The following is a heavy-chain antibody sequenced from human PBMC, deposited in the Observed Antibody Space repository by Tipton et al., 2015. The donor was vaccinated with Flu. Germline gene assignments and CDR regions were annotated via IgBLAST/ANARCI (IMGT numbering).Heavy chain of an antibody. D-gene: IGHD3-10*01. J-gene: IGHJ4*02. CDR2: ISHSGST. CDR1: GYSISTGYY. Sequence: TLSLTCAVSGYSISTGYYWGWIRQPPGKGLERIGSISHSGSTYYKPSLKSRVTISLDTFQNQFSLKLNSVTAADTAVYYCSRSTYYYGSGSSDYWGQGTLVTVSS. CDR3: SRSTYYYGSGSSDY. V-gene: IGHV4-38-2*01.